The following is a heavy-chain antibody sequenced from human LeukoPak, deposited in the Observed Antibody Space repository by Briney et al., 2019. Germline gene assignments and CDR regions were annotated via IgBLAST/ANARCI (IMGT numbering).Heavy chain of an antibody. V-gene: IGHV3-23*01. CDR3: AKKMFDSGGATVFDC. Sequence: QPGGSLRLSCAASGFTFSTYSMSCVRQAAGEVLEWVSTISGCGGGTFYTDSVRGRFTISRDNSKNPVYLQMNSVRAEDTAMYYCAKKMFDSGGATVFDCWGQGTLVTVSS. J-gene: IGHJ4*02. CDR2: ISGCGGGT. D-gene: IGHD3-22*01. CDR1: GFTFSTYS.